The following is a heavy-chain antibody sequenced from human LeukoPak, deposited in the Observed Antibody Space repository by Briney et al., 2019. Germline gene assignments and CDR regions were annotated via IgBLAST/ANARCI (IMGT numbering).Heavy chain of an antibody. Sequence: PGGSLRLSCAASGFTSSTYAMHWVRQPPGKGLEWVAVISYDGSNKYYADSVKGRFTISRDNSKNTLYLRMNSLRAEDTAVYYCAKTRPLDSSSWSHGDYWGQGTLVTVSS. CDR3: AKTRPLDSSSWSHGDY. J-gene: IGHJ4*02. CDR2: ISYDGSNK. D-gene: IGHD6-13*01. CDR1: GFTSSTYA. V-gene: IGHV3-30-3*02.